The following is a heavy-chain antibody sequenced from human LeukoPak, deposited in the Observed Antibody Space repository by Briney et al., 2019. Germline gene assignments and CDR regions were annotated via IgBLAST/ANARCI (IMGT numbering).Heavy chain of an antibody. CDR2: IYTSGST. CDR3: ARDRPFWSGIQGAFDI. D-gene: IGHD3-3*01. V-gene: IGHV4-4*07. Sequence: SETLSLTCTVSGGSISSYYWSWIRQPAGKGLEWIGRIYTSGSTNYNPSLKSRVTMSVDTSKNQFSLKLSPVTAADTAVYYCARDRPFWSGIQGAFDIWGQGTMVTVSS. CDR1: GGSISSYY. J-gene: IGHJ3*02.